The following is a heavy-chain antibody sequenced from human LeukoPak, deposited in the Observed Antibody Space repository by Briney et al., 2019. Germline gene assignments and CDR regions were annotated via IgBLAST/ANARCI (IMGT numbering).Heavy chain of an antibody. CDR2: ITNSGNSK. CDR1: EFTFSSYS. CDR3: AKGPTVDAFDI. V-gene: IGHV3-48*01. Sequence: GGSLRLSCAASEFTFSSYSMNWVRQAPGKGLEWVSYITNSGNSKSYADSVKGRFTISRDNSKNTLYLQMNSLRAEDTAVYYCAKGPTVDAFDIWGQGTMVTVSS. J-gene: IGHJ3*02. D-gene: IGHD4-17*01.